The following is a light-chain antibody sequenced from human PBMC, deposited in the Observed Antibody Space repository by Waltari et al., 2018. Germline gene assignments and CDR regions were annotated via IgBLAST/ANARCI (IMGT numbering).Light chain of an antibody. CDR3: QKYVRLPAT. Sequence: EMVLTQSPGTLSLSLGEGATLSCRASQSVSRSLAWYQQKPGQAPRLLIYDASTRATGIPDRFSGSGSGTDFSLTISRLEPEDFAVYYCQKYVRLPATFGQGTTVEIK. V-gene: IGKV3-20*01. J-gene: IGKJ1*01. CDR2: DAS. CDR1: QSVSRS.